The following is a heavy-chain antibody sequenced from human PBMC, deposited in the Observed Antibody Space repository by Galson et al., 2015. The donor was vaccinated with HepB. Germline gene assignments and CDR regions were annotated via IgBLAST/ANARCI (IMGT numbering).Heavy chain of an antibody. CDR3: AQGGAWNRGGYNYYFPDAFDI. CDR1: GDSFSSYA. Sequence: SVKVSCKASGDSFSSYAISWVRLAPGQGLEWVGGIIPMLATPNYAQKFQGRVTITADESTSTAYMELSSLRFEDTAVYYCAQGGAWNRGGYNYYFPDAFDIWGQGTMVTVSS. J-gene: IGHJ3*02. D-gene: IGHD5-24*01. V-gene: IGHV1-69*13. CDR2: IIPMLATP.